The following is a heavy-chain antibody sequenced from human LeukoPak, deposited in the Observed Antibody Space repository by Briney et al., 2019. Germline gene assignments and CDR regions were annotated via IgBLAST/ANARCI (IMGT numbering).Heavy chain of an antibody. Sequence: SETLSLTCTVSGGSISSYYWSWIRQPPGKGLEWTGYIYYSGSTNYNPSLKSRVTISVDTSKNQFSLKLSSVTAADTAVYYCARWDCGGDCYSQNWFDPWGQGTLVTVSS. CDR1: GGSISSYY. J-gene: IGHJ5*02. CDR3: ARWDCGGDCYSQNWFDP. CDR2: IYYSGST. D-gene: IGHD2-21*02. V-gene: IGHV4-59*08.